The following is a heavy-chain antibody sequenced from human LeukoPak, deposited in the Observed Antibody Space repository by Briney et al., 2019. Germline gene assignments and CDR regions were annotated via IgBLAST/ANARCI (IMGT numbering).Heavy chain of an antibody. D-gene: IGHD5-12*01. CDR3: AKDGAWLRFDD. CDR2: ISPGGPT. J-gene: IGHJ4*02. CDR1: GFTFSSYS. V-gene: IGHV3-23*01. Sequence: EGSLRLSCAASGFTFSSYSMNWVRQAPGKGLEWVSSISPGGPTYYADSVKGRFTISRDDSKNTLYLQMKNLRADDTAVYYCAKDGAWLRFDDWGQGTLVTVSS.